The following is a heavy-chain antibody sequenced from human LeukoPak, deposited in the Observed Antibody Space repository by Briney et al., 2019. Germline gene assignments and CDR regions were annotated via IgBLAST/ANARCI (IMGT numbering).Heavy chain of an antibody. D-gene: IGHD3-22*01. J-gene: IGHJ4*02. CDR1: GYTFTVYY. CDR2: INPNSGGT. V-gene: IGHV1-2*02. CDR3: ASPYYDSSGYYPGAMGY. Sequence: ASVKVSCKASGYTFTVYYMHWVRQAPGQGLEYMGWINPNSGGTNYAQKFQGRVTMIRDTSISTAYMELSRLRSDDTAVYYCASPYYDSSGYYPGAMGYWGQGTLVTVSS.